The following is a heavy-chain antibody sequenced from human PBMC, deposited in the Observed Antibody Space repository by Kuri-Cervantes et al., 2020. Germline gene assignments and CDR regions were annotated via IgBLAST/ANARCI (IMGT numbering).Heavy chain of an antibody. CDR1: GFTFSDYY. V-gene: IGHV3-23*01. D-gene: IGHD3-10*01. CDR3: AKEGSRYYYYGMDV. J-gene: IGHJ6*02. Sequence: GGSLRLPCAASGFTFSDYYMSWVRQAPGKGLEWVSAISGSGGSTYYADSVKGRFTISRDNSKNTLYLQMNSLRAEDTAVYYCAKEGSRYYYYGMDVWGQGTTVTVSS. CDR2: ISGSGGST.